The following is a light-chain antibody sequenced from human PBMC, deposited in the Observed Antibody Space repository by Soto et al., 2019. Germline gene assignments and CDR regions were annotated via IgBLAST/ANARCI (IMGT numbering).Light chain of an antibody. CDR2: SNT. Sequence: QSVLTQPPSASGTPGQTIAISCSGGSSNIGSNTVNWYQQLPGTAPRLLIYSNTQRPSGVPDRFSGSKSGTSASLAISGLQSEYEGDYYCAAWDDSLYGVVFGGGTQLTVL. CDR1: SSNIGSNT. J-gene: IGLJ2*01. CDR3: AAWDDSLYGVV. V-gene: IGLV1-44*01.